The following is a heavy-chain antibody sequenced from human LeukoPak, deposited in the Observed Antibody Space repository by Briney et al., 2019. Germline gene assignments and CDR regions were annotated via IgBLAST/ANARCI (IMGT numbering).Heavy chain of an antibody. CDR1: GGSISSYY. V-gene: IGHV4-59*08. CDR3: ARQDTPHDAFDI. J-gene: IGHJ3*02. D-gene: IGHD5-18*01. Sequence: PSETLSLTCTVSGGSISSYYWSWIRQPPGKGLEWIGYIYYSGSTNYNPSLKSRVTISVDTSKNQFSLKLSSVTAADTAVYYCARQDTPHDAFDIWGQGTMVTVSS. CDR2: IYYSGST.